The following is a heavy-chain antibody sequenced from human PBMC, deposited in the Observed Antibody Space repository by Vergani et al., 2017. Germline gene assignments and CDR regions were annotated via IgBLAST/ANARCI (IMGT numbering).Heavy chain of an antibody. CDR1: GFTFSSYA. V-gene: IGHV3-23*01. CDR2: ISGSGGNT. J-gene: IGHJ6*04. Sequence: EVQLLESGGGLVQPGGSLRLSCGASGFTFSSYAMTWVRQAPGKGLEWVSAISGSGGNTFYTDSVKGRFTISRDNSKDTLYLQMNSLRVEDTAIYYCAKARNPNCKGGTCYSYYSVLNLWGKGTTATVS. D-gene: IGHD2-15*01. CDR3: AKARNPNCKGGTCYSYYSVLNL.